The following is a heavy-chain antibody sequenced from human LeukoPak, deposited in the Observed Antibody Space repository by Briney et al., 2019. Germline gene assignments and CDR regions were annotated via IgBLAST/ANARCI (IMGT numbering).Heavy chain of an antibody. CDR1: GGSISGYY. CDR3: ARDGLNTGSWYFDY. J-gene: IGHJ4*02. D-gene: IGHD1-26*01. CDR2: IYYSGNT. V-gene: IGHV4-59*01. Sequence: LETLSLTCTVSGGSISGYYWSWIRQPPGKGPEWIGYIYYSGNTNYNPSLKSRVTMSLDSSNNQFSLRLTSVTAADTAVYYCARDGLNTGSWYFDYWGQGTLATVSS.